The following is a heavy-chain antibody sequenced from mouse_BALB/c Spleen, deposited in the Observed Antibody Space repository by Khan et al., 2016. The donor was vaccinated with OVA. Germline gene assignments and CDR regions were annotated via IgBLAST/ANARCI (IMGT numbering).Heavy chain of an antibody. CDR1: GYSFTLYY. D-gene: IGHD2-14*01. V-gene: IGHV1-26*01. Sequence: VQLQQSGPDLVKPGASVKLSCKASGYSFTLYYMSWVKQSHGKSLEWIGRVNPNTDNINYNQEFKGKAILTVDKSSNTTYKELRNLTSEDSAVYFCARGYDFFASGGQGTLVTVSA. CDR2: VNPNTDNI. J-gene: IGHJ3*01. CDR3: ARGYDFFAS.